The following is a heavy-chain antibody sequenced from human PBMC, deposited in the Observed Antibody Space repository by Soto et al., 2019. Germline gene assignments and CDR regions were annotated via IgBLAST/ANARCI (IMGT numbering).Heavy chain of an antibody. J-gene: IGHJ4*02. V-gene: IGHV4-34*01. Sequence: QVQLQQWGAGLLKPSETLSVTCAVYGGSFSGYYWSWIRQPRGKGLEWIGEINHSGSTNYNPSLKSRVNISVDTSKNQFSLKLSSVTAADTAVYYCARGRGIAAAAPFDYWGQGTLVTVSS. D-gene: IGHD6-13*01. CDR2: INHSGST. CDR1: GGSFSGYY. CDR3: ARGRGIAAAAPFDY.